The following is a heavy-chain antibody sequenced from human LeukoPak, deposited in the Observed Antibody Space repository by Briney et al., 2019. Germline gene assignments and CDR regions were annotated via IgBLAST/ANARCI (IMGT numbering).Heavy chain of an antibody. J-gene: IGHJ5*02. CDR1: GFTFSSYS. Sequence: GGSLRLSCAASGFTFSSYSMNWVRQAPGMGLEWVSSISSSSSYIYYADSLKGRFTVSRDNAKNSLYLQMNSLRAEDTAVYCCARVDYYDSSGYYTPNWFDPWGQGTLVTVSS. CDR2: ISSSSSYI. D-gene: IGHD3-22*01. CDR3: ARVDYYDSSGYYTPNWFDP. V-gene: IGHV3-21*01.